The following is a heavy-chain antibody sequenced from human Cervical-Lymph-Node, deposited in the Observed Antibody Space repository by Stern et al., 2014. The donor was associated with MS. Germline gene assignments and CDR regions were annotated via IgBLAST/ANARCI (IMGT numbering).Heavy chain of an antibody. Sequence: VQLVQSGSELKKPGASVKVSCEASGYTFTNYAIHWVRQAPGQGLEWMGWINTNTGDSMYAQGFTGRFVFSLDTSVSTAYLQISSLKAEDTAVYYCARGRESDYEASAWGQGTLVTVSS. CDR1: GYTFTNYA. CDR3: ARGRESDYEASA. D-gene: IGHD5-12*01. J-gene: IGHJ5*02. V-gene: IGHV7-4-1*02. CDR2: INTNTGDS.